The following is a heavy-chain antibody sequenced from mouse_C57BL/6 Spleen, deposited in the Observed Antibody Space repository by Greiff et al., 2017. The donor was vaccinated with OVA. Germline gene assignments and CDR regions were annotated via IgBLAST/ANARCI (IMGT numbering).Heavy chain of an antibody. V-gene: IGHV1-39*01. CDR3: ARSEAYYYDEHWYFDV. D-gene: IGHD2-4*01. J-gene: IGHJ1*03. CDR2: INPNYGTT. CDR1: GYSFTDYN. Sequence: EVQLQQSGPELVKPGASVKISCKASGYSFTDYNMNWVKQSNGKSLEWIGVINPNYGTTSYNQKFKGKATLTVDQSSSTAYMQLNSLTSEDPAVYYSARSEAYYYDEHWYFDVWGTGTTVTVSS.